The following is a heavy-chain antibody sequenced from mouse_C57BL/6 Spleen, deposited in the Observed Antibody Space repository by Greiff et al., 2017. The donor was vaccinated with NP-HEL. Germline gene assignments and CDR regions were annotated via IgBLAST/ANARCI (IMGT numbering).Heavy chain of an antibody. J-gene: IGHJ2*01. D-gene: IGHD1-1*02. CDR3: ASGGNYGYYFDY. Sequence: QVQLQQPGAELVRPGTSVKLSCKASGYTFTSYWMHWVKQRPGQGLEWIGVIDPSDSYTNYNQKFKGKATLTVDTSSSTAYMQLSSLTSEDSAVYYCASGGNYGYYFDYWGQGTTLTVSS. V-gene: IGHV1-59*01. CDR1: GYTFTSYW. CDR2: IDPSDSYT.